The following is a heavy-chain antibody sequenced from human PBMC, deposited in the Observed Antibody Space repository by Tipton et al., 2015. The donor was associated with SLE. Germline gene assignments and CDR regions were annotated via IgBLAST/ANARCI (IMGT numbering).Heavy chain of an antibody. Sequence: TLSLTCTVSGGSISSGSYYWSWIRQPAGKGLEWIGRIYISGSTNYNPSLKSRVTMSVDTSRNQFSLKLSSVTAADTAVYYCARTALIAARPSYFDYWGQGTLVTVSS. CDR1: GGSISSGSYY. CDR3: ARTALIAARPSYFDY. V-gene: IGHV4-61*02. CDR2: IYISGST. J-gene: IGHJ4*02. D-gene: IGHD6-6*01.